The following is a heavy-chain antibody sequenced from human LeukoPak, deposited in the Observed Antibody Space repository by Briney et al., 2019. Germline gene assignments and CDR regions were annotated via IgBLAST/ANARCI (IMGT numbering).Heavy chain of an antibody. J-gene: IGHJ4*02. Sequence: ASVKVSCKASGGTPNSHAISWVRQAPGQGLEWMGRIISNLGTTNRAQKFQDRVTLTADKSTNTAYMELTSLTSDDTAIYYCATTNDGGGYQWGDFFDYWGQGTLVTVSS. CDR1: GGTPNSHA. CDR2: IISNLGTT. V-gene: IGHV1-69*04. CDR3: ATTNDGGGYQWGDFFDY. D-gene: IGHD3-22*01.